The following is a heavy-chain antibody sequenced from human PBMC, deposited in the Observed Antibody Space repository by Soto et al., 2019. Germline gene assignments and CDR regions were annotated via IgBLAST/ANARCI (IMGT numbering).Heavy chain of an antibody. CDR1: GFAFSSYA. V-gene: IGHV3-30-3*01. CDR2: ISYDGSNK. D-gene: IGHD6-13*01. Sequence: GSLRLSCAASGFAFSSYAMHWVRQAPGKGLEWVAVISYDGSNKYYADSVKGRFTISRDNSKNTLYLQMNSLRAEDTAVYYCARVTLLARIAAAGSHYGMDVWGQGTTVTVSS. CDR3: ARVTLLARIAAAGSHYGMDV. J-gene: IGHJ6*02.